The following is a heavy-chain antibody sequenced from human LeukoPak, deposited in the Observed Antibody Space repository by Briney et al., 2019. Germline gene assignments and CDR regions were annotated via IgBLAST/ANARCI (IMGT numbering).Heavy chain of an antibody. J-gene: IGHJ4*02. CDR3: AKDTRTTIAVTGTGFDY. CDR2: ISWNSGSI. CDR1: GFIFDEYA. D-gene: IGHD6-19*01. Sequence: GGSLRLSCAASGFIFDEYAMHWVRQAPGKGLEWVSGISWNSGSIGYADSVRGRFSASRDNAKNFLYLQMNSLRAEDTALYYCAKDTRTTIAVTGTGFDYWGQGTLVTVSS. V-gene: IGHV3-9*01.